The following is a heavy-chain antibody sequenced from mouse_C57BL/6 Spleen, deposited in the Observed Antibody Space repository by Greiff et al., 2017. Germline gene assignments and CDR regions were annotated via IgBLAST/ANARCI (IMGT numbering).Heavy chain of an antibody. D-gene: IGHD4-1*01. CDR3: ARGWDDD. Sequence: QVQLQQPGAELVMPGASVKLSCKASGYTFTSYWMHWVKQRPGQGLEWIGEIDPSDSYTNYNQTFKGKSTLTVDKSSSTAYMQLSSLTSEDSAVYYSARGWDDDWGQGTTLTVSS. J-gene: IGHJ2*01. CDR2: IDPSDSYT. CDR1: GYTFTSYW. V-gene: IGHV1-69*01.